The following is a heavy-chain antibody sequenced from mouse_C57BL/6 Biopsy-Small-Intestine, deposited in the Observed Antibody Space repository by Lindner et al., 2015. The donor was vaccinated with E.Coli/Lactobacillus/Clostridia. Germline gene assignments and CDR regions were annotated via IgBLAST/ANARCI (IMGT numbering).Heavy chain of an antibody. Sequence: VQLQESGPELVKPGASVKISCKASGYAFSSSWMNWVKQRPGKGLEWIGRIYPGDGDTNYNGQFKGKATLTADKSSSTAYMQLSSLTSEDSAVYFCARSDGYYIFDYWGQGTTLTVSS. J-gene: IGHJ2*01. CDR2: IYPGDGDT. D-gene: IGHD2-3*01. CDR3: ARSDGYYIFDY. CDR1: GYAFSSSW. V-gene: IGHV1-82*01.